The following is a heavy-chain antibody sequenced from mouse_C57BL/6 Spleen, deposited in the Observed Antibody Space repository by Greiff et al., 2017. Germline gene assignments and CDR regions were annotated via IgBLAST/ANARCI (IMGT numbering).Heavy chain of an antibody. D-gene: IGHD1-1*01. J-gene: IGHJ1*03. CDR2: IDPSDSYT. Sequence: QVQLQQPGAELVKPGASVKLSCKASGYTFTSYWMQWVNQRPGQGLEWIGEIDPSDSYTNYNQKFKGKATLTVDTSSSTAYMQLSSLTAEDSAVYYCARRVYYGSSYGYFDVWGTGTTVTVSS. CDR3: ARRVYYGSSYGYFDV. V-gene: IGHV1-50*01. CDR1: GYTFTSYW.